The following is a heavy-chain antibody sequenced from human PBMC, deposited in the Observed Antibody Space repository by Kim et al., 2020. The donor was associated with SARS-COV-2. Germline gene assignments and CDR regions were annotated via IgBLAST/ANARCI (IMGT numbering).Heavy chain of an antibody. CDR3: AKQEGPSGFGEFLRPLDD. D-gene: IGHD3-10*01. J-gene: IGHJ4*02. Sequence: GGSLRLSCAASGFTFSSYAMSWVRQAPGKGLEWVSCISGSGGCRFYADSVNGRFTISRDNSKNTLYLQMNSLRAEDTAVYYCAKQEGPSGFGEFLRPLDDWGQGTLVTVAS. CDR2: ISGSGGCR. V-gene: IGHV3-23*01. CDR1: GFTFSSYA.